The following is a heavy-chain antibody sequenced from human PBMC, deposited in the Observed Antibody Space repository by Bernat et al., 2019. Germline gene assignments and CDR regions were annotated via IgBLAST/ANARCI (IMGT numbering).Heavy chain of an antibody. V-gene: IGHV3-15*07. D-gene: IGHD3-9*01. Sequence: EVQLVESGGGLVKPGGSLRLSCAASGFTFSNAWMNCVCQAPGKGLEWVGRIKSKTDGGTTDYAAPVKGRFTISRDYSNNTLYLQMNSLKTEDTAVYYCTTGGSHYDILTGGWNWGQGTLVTVSS. CDR3: TTGGSHYDILTGGWN. CDR2: IKSKTDGGTT. J-gene: IGHJ4*02. CDR1: GFTFSNAW.